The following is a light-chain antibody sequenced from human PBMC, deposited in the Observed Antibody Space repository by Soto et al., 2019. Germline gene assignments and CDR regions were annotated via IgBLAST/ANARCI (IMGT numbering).Light chain of an antibody. Sequence: QSVLTRPASVSGSPGQSITISCTGTSSDVGGYNYVSWYQQHPGKAPKLMIYEVSNRPSGVSDRFSGSRSGNTASLTISGLQAEDESDYYCISYTSSSTWVFGGGTKVTVL. CDR1: SSDVGGYNY. J-gene: IGLJ3*02. V-gene: IGLV2-14*01. CDR2: EVS. CDR3: ISYTSSSTWV.